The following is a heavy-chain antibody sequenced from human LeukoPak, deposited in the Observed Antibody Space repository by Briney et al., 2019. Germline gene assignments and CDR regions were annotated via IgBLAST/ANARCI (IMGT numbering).Heavy chain of an antibody. J-gene: IGHJ4*02. Sequence: GESLKISRKGSGYSSTSYWISWVRQMPGKGLEWMGRIDPSDSYTNYSPSFQGHVTISADKSISTAYLQWSSLKASDTAMYYCARLFYSHYDYWGQGTLVTVSS. CDR1: GYSSTSYW. D-gene: IGHD2-15*01. CDR3: ARLFYSHYDY. CDR2: IDPSDSYT. V-gene: IGHV5-10-1*01.